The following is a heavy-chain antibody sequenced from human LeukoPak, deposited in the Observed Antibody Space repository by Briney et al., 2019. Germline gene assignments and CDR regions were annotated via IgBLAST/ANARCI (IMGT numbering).Heavy chain of an antibody. V-gene: IGHV2-70*01. CDR1: GFSLSTSGMC. Sequence: SGPTLVNPTQTLTLTCTFSGFSLSTSGMCVSWIRQSPGKALEWLALIDWDDDKYYSTSLKTRLTISKDTSKNQVVLTMTNMDPVDTATYYCARTKTYYDILTGYFPPYYFDYWGQGTLVTVSS. J-gene: IGHJ4*02. CDR3: ARTKTYYDILTGYFPPYYFDY. D-gene: IGHD3-9*01. CDR2: IDWDDDK.